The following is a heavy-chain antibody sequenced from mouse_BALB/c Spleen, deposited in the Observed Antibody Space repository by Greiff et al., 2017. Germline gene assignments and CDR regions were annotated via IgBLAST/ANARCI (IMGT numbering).Heavy chain of an antibody. J-gene: IGHJ1*01. CDR1: GYAFSSYW. V-gene: IGHV1-80*01. CDR3: ARRFTPPYWYVDV. CDR2: IYPGDGDT. Sequence: VQLQESGAELVRPGSSVKISCKASGYAFSSYWMNWVTQRPGQGLEWIGQIYPGDGDTNYNGKFKGKATLTADKSSSTAYMQLSSLTSEDSAVYVCARRFTPPYWYVDVWGAGTTVTVSA.